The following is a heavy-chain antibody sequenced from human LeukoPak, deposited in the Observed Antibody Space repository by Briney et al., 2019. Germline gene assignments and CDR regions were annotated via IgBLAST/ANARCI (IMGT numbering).Heavy chain of an antibody. CDR1: GFTLSDYG. D-gene: IGHD6-6*01. CDR3: ASDKGTSYLSSFDY. Sequence: PGGSLRLSCVVSGFTLSDYGIHWVRQAPGRGLQWVAFIPFDGSHKYYADSVEGRFTISRDTSKNTLYLQMNSLRAADTAVYYCASDKGTSYLSSFDYWGQGTLVTVSS. J-gene: IGHJ4*02. V-gene: IGHV3-30*02. CDR2: IPFDGSHK.